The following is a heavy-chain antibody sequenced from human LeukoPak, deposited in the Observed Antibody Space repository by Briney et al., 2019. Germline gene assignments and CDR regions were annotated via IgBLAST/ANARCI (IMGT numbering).Heavy chain of an antibody. CDR2: IIPIFGTA. Sequence: SVKVSCKASGYTFTLYGVTWVRQAPGQGLEWMGGIIPIFGTANYAQKFQGRVTITADESTSTAYMELSSLRSEDTAVYYCASSLGYCSSTSCPDAFDIWGQGTMVTVSS. J-gene: IGHJ3*02. CDR1: GYTFTLYG. D-gene: IGHD2-2*01. CDR3: ASSLGYCSSTSCPDAFDI. V-gene: IGHV1-69*13.